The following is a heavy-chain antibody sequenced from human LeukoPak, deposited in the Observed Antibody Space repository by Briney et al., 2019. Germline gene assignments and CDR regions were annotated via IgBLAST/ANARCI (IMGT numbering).Heavy chain of an antibody. CDR1: GFTFSSYA. CDR2: KTYDGDTT. V-gene: IGHV3-30*18. D-gene: IGHD3-10*01. J-gene: IGHJ4*02. CDR3: VKEQGSGSYRTADY. Sequence: GGSLRLSCAASGFTFSSYAMSWVRQAPGKGLEWVAVKTYDGDTTYFEDSVKGRFTISRDTSKSTLYLQMNSLGAEDTAVYYCVKEQGSGSYRTADYWGQGTLVTVSS.